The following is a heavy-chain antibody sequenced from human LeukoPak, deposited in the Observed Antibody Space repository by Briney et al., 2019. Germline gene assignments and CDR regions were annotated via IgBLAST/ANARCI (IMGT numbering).Heavy chain of an antibody. Sequence: GSSVKVSCKASGGTFSSYAISWVRQAPGQGLEWMGGIIPIFGTANYAQKFQGRVTITADESTSTAYMELSSLRSEDTAVYYCARDGLSHDAFDIWGQGAMVTVSS. CDR2: IIPIFGTA. J-gene: IGHJ3*02. V-gene: IGHV1-69*01. CDR1: GGTFSSYA. CDR3: ARDGLSHDAFDI.